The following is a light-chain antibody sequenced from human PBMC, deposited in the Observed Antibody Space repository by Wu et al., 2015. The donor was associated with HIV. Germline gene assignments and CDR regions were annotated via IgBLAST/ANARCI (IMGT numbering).Light chain of an antibody. Sequence: EIVMTQSPATLSVSPGERATLSCRASQSINNDLAWYQQKPGQAPRLLIYGASTGATGIPARFTGSGSGTGFTLTISSLQSEDFAVYYCQQYNNWPPWTFGQGTKVEIK. J-gene: IGKJ1*01. V-gene: IGKV3-15*01. CDR1: QSINND. CDR2: GAS. CDR3: QQYNNWPPWT.